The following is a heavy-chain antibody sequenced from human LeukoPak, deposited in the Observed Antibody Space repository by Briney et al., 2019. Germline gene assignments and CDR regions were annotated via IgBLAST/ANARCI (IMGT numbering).Heavy chain of an antibody. J-gene: IGHJ5*02. D-gene: IGHD6-13*01. CDR3: ARDVIPGYSSSFRAQQNWFDP. Sequence: GASVKVSCKASGYTFTSYGISRVRQAPGQGLEWMGWISAYNGNTNYAQKLQGRVTMTTDTSTSTAYMELRSLRSDDTAVYYCARDVIPGYSSSFRAQQNWFDPWGQGTLVTVSS. CDR2: ISAYNGNT. V-gene: IGHV1-18*01. CDR1: GYTFTSYG.